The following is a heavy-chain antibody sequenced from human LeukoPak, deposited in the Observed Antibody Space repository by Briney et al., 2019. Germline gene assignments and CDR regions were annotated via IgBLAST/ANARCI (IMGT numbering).Heavy chain of an antibody. J-gene: IGHJ4*02. CDR1: GFTFSSYD. CDR3: ARNSALDC. CDR2: MWSDGSNK. Sequence: PGGSLRLSCAASGFTFSSYDMHWVRQAPGKGLEWVAVMWSDGSNKYHADSVKGRFTISRDNSKNTLYLQMNSLRAEDTAVYYCARNSALDCWGQGTLVTVSS. V-gene: IGHV3-33*01. D-gene: IGHD2/OR15-2a*01.